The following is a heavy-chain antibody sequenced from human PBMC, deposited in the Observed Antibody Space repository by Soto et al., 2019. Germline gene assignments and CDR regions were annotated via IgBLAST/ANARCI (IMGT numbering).Heavy chain of an antibody. J-gene: IGHJ4*02. CDR2: INPEETTI. Sequence: GGSLRLSCTAPAVTLRNHWMHWARQAPGKGMVWVSRINPEETTISYEDSVSGRFTISRDNARDTEFLQMHSLGVEDTAVYYCGRGAYGDPVDSWGQGTLVTVSS. D-gene: IGHD4-17*01. V-gene: IGHV3-74*01. CDR3: GRGAYGDPVDS. CDR1: AVTLRNHW.